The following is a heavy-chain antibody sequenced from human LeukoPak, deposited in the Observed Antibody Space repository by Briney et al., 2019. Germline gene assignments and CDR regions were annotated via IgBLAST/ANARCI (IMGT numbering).Heavy chain of an antibody. J-gene: IGHJ5*02. CDR2: INHSGST. D-gene: IGHD2-15*01. CDR1: GGSFSGYY. Sequence: SETLSLTCAVYGGSFSGYYWSWIRQPPGKGLEWIGEINHSGSTNYNPSLESRVTISVDTSKNQFSLKLSSVTAADTAVYYCARGRDIGYCSGGSCYSVYRSTRNNWFDPWGQGTLVTVSS. V-gene: IGHV4-34*01. CDR3: ARGRDIGYCSGGSCYSVYRSTRNNWFDP.